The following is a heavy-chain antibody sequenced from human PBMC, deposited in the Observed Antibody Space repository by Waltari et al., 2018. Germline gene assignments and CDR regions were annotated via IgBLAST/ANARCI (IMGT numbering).Heavy chain of an antibody. Sequence: QVQLVQSGAEVKKPGASVKVSCKASGYTFTGYYMHWVRQAPGQGLEWMGWINPNSGGTNYAQKFQGRVTMTRDTSISTAYMELSRLRSDDTAVYYGARDSKVAGYYYYGMDVWGQGTTVTVSS. CDR2: INPNSGGT. CDR3: ARDSKVAGYYYYGMDV. CDR1: GYTFTGYY. V-gene: IGHV1-2*02. J-gene: IGHJ6*02. D-gene: IGHD6-19*01.